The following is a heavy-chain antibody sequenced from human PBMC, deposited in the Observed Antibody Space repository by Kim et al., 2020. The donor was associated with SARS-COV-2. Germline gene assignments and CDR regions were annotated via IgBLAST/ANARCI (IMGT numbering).Heavy chain of an antibody. CDR3: ARYGDGFDY. V-gene: IGHV3-30*03. CDR2: RKK. Sequence: RKKYYEESVKGRFTISRDNSKNTLYLQMNSLRVEDTAVYYCARYGDGFDYWGQGTLVTVSS. J-gene: IGHJ4*02. D-gene: IGHD4-17*01.